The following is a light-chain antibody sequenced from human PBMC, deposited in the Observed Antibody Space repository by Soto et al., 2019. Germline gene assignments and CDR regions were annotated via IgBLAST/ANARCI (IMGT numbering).Light chain of an antibody. Sequence: EIMMTQSPATLSVSPGERATLSCRASQSVSSDLAWYQQKPGQAPRLLIYGASSRATGFPARFSGSGSGTEFTLTISSLQSEDFAVYYCQQYNKWPRTFGQGTKVDIK. CDR3: QQYNKWPRT. CDR1: QSVSSD. V-gene: IGKV3-15*01. J-gene: IGKJ1*01. CDR2: GAS.